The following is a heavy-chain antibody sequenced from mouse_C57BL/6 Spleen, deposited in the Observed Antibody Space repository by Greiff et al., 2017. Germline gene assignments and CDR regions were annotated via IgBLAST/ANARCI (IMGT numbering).Heavy chain of an antibody. CDR3: ARRGRSSYGYFDD. CDR1: GYAFSSSW. J-gene: IGHJ1*03. CDR2: IYPGDGDT. Sequence: QVQLKESGPELVKPGASVKISCKASGYAFSSSWMNWVKQRPGKGLEWIGRIYPGDGDTNYNGKFKGKATLTADKSSSTAYMQLSSLTSEDSAVYFCARRGRSSYGYFDDWGTGTTVTVSS. D-gene: IGHD1-1*01. V-gene: IGHV1-82*01.